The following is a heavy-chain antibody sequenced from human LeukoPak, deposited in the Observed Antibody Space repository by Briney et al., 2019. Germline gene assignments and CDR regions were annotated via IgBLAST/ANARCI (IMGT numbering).Heavy chain of an antibody. CDR2: IYHSGST. J-gene: IGHJ4*02. CDR1: GYSISSGYY. Sequence: ASETLSLTCTVSGYSISSGYYWGWIRQPPGKGLEWIGSIYHSGSTYYNPSLKSRVTISVDTSKNQFSLKLSSVTAADTAVYYCARDEEEGTFDYWGQGTLVTVSS. CDR3: ARDEEEGTFDY. D-gene: IGHD1-1*01. V-gene: IGHV4-38-2*02.